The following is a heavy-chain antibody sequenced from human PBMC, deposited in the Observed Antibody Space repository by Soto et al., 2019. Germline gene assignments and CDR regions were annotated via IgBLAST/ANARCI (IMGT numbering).Heavy chain of an antibody. CDR2: IYYSGST. J-gene: IGHJ4*02. CDR1: GGSISSGDYY. CDR3: ARALGYSGYELLDY. Sequence: SETLSLTCTVSGGSISSGDYYWSWIRQPPGKGLEWIGYIYYSGSTNYNPSLKSRVTISVDTSKNQFSLKLSSVTAADTAVYYCARALGYSGYELLDYWGQGTLVTVSS. D-gene: IGHD5-12*01. V-gene: IGHV4-61*08.